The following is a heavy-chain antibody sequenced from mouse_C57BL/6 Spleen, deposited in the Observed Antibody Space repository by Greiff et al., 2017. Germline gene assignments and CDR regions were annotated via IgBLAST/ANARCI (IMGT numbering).Heavy chain of an antibody. CDR1: GYAFTNSL. D-gene: IGHD2-5*01. CDR3: ARRGIVTFDY. CDR2: INPGSGGT. Sequence: VQLQQPGAELVRPGTSVKVSCKASGYAFTNSLIEWVKQRPGQGLEWIGVINPGSGGTNYNEKFKGKATLTADKSTSTAYMQLSSLTSEDSAVYFCARRGIVTFDYWGQGTTLTVSS. V-gene: IGHV1-54*01. J-gene: IGHJ2*01.